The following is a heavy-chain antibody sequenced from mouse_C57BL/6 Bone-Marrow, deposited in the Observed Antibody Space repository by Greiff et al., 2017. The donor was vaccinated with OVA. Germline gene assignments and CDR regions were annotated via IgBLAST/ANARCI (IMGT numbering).Heavy chain of an antibody. Sequence: EVKLVESGPGLVKPSQSLSLTCSVTGYSITSGYYWNWIRQFPGNNLEWMGYISYDGSNNYNPSLKNRISITRDTSKNQFFLKLNSVTTEDTATYYCARNAYYSNYDYYAMDYWGQGTSVTVSS. CDR3: ARNAYYSNYDYYAMDY. CDR2: ISYDGSN. J-gene: IGHJ4*01. CDR1: GYSITSGYY. V-gene: IGHV3-6*01. D-gene: IGHD2-5*01.